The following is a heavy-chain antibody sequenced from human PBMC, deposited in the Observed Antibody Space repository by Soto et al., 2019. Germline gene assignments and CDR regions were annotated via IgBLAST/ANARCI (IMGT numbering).Heavy chain of an antibody. CDR2: IHYSGST. J-gene: IGHJ5*02. V-gene: IGHV4-39*01. Sequence: PSGTLSLTCTVSGGSISSYYWGWIRQTPVKGLEWIGSIHYSGSTYYNPSLKSRVTISEDTSENQFSLKLSSVTAADTAVYYCARPVITFGGVIRWFDPWRQGALVTVSS. CDR1: GGSISSYY. D-gene: IGHD3-16*02. CDR3: ARPVITFGGVIRWFDP.